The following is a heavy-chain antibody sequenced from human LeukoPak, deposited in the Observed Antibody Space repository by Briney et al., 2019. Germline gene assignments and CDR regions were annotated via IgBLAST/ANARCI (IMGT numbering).Heavy chain of an antibody. D-gene: IGHD5-12*01. CDR1: GFTFSSYW. J-gene: IGHJ6*03. Sequence: TGGSLRLSCAASGFTFSSYWMSWVRQAPGKGLEWVANIKQDGSEKYCVGSVKGRFTTSRDNAKNSLYLQMDSLRAEDTAVYYCARDLSNVDKVATRYYYYYMDVWGKGTTVTVSS. V-gene: IGHV3-7*01. CDR2: IKQDGSEK. CDR3: ARDLSNVDKVATRYYYYYMDV.